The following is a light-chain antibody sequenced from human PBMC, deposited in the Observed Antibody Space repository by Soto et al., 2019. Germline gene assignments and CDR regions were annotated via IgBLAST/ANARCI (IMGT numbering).Light chain of an antibody. J-gene: IGLJ3*02. CDR2: DVS. V-gene: IGLV2-8*01. CDR3: SSYAGGNILV. Sequence: SALTQPPSASGSPGQSVTISCTGTSSDVGGYNSVSWYQQHPGKAPKVMIYDVSKRPSGVPDRFSGSKSGNTASLTVSGLQGEDEADYYCSSYAGGNILVFGGGTKVTVL. CDR1: SSDVGGYNS.